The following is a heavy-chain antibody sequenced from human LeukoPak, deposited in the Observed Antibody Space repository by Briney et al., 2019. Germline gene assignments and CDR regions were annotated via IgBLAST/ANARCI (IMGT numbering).Heavy chain of an antibody. CDR3: ARDRGNLQH. CDR1: GGSISSYY. D-gene: IGHD1-14*01. Sequence: PSETLSLTCTVSGGSISSYYWSWIRQPPGKGLEWIGYFYYSGSTNYNPSLKSRVTISVDTSKNQFSLKLSSVTAADTAVYYCARDRGNLQHWGQGTLVTVSS. V-gene: IGHV4-59*01. J-gene: IGHJ1*01. CDR2: FYYSGST.